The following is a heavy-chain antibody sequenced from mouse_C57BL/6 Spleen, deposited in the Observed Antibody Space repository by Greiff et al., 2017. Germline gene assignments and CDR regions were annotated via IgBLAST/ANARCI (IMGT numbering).Heavy chain of an antibody. CDR1: GFTFSDYG. D-gene: IGHD2-5*01. V-gene: IGHV5-17*01. CDR3: ARGRSNYEYFDV. CDR2: ISSGSSTI. Sequence: EVKLMESGGGLVKPGGSLKLSCAASGFTFSDYGMHWVRQAPEKGLEWVAYISSGSSTIYYADTVKGRFTISRDNAKNTLFLQMTSLRSEDTAMYYCARGRSNYEYFDVWGTGTTVTVSS. J-gene: IGHJ1*03.